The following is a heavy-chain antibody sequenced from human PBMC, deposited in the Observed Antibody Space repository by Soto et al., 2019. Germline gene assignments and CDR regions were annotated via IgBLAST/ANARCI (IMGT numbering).Heavy chain of an antibody. J-gene: IGHJ5*02. Sequence: QVQLVESGGGVVQPGRSLRLSCAASGFTFSSYGMHWVRQAPGKGLEWVAVISYDGSNKYYADSVKGRFTISRDNSKNTLYLQMNSLRAEDTAVYYCASIPWFGELLSRENWFDPWGQGTLVTVSS. CDR1: GFTFSSYG. CDR3: ASIPWFGELLSRENWFDP. D-gene: IGHD3-10*01. CDR2: ISYDGSNK. V-gene: IGHV3-30*03.